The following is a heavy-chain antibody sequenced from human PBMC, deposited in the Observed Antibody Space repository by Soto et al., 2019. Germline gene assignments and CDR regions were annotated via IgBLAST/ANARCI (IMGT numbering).Heavy chain of an antibody. CDR3: AREDVENRGSDALDL. V-gene: IGHV3-72*01. J-gene: IGHJ3*01. D-gene: IGHD3-10*01. Sequence: EVQLVESGGGLVQPGGSLRLSCAGSGFTLSDHYIDWVRQAPGKGLEWVGRSRDKAQGYSITYAASVKGRFTTSRDESKNSVYLQMNSLKTEDTAVYYCAREDVENRGSDALDLWGRGTMVTVSS. CDR1: GFTLSDHY. CDR2: SRDKAQGYSI.